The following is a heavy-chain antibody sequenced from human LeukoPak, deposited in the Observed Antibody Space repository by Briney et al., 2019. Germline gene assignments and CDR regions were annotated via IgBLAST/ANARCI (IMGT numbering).Heavy chain of an antibody. CDR1: GGSISSYY. CDR3: ARENSGSYREFDY. Sequence: SETLSLTCTVSGGSISSYYWSWIRQPAGKGLEWIGRIYTSGSTNYNVSLKSRVSMSVDTSKNQFSLKLSSVTAADTAVFYCARENSGSYREFDYWGQGTLVTVSS. D-gene: IGHD1-26*01. CDR2: IYTSGST. V-gene: IGHV4-4*07. J-gene: IGHJ4*02.